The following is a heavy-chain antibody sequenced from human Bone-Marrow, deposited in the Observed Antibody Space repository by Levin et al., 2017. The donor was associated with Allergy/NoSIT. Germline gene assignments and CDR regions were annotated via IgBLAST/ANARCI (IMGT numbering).Heavy chain of an antibody. Sequence: SCAASGFSFRHYVMAWVRQAPGKGLEWVSSITGSGSVNYADSLKGRVTISRDNSENTVSLEMNSLRADDTAVYYCVKGLGITMVRGVIDWGQGTLVTVSS. CDR2: ITGSGSV. V-gene: IGHV3-23*01. D-gene: IGHD3-10*01. CDR3: VKGLGITMVRGVID. J-gene: IGHJ4*02. CDR1: GFSFRHYV.